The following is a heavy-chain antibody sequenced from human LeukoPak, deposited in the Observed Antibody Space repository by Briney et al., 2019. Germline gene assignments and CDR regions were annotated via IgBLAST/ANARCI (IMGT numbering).Heavy chain of an antibody. CDR1: GFTLTGYY. CDR3: AREWMTYYYDSSGYSPCDY. CDR2: INPNSGGT. V-gene: IGHV1-2*02. J-gene: IGHJ4*02. D-gene: IGHD3-22*01. Sequence: ASVKVSCNASGFTLTGYYIHWVRQAPGQGLEWMGWINPNSGGTNYAQKFQGRVTMTRDTSISTAYMELSRLRSDDTAVYYRAREWMTYYYDSSGYSPCDYWGQGTLVTVSS.